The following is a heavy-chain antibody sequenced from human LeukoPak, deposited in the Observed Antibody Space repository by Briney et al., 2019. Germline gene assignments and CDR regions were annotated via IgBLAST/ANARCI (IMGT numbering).Heavy chain of an antibody. Sequence: GESPKISCKGSGYSFTSYWIGWVRQKPGKGLEWMGIIYPGDSDTTYSPSFQGQVTISVDRSISTAYLQWSGLRASDTAMYYCARHRSPYSFGSIWGQGTLVTVSS. V-gene: IGHV5-51*01. J-gene: IGHJ4*02. D-gene: IGHD5-18*01. CDR1: GYSFTSYW. CDR3: ARHRSPYSFGSI. CDR2: IYPGDSDT.